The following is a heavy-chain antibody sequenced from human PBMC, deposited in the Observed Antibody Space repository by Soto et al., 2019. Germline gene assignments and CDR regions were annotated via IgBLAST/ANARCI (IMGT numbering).Heavy chain of an antibody. D-gene: IGHD2-21*02. Sequence: GKGLEWIGYVHSNGNTHHNPSLKSRVTISMDTSKNQFSLNLNSVTAADTAVYYCAKGRDVTEGDVEYFQNWGQGTLVTVSS. CDR2: VHSNGNT. CDR3: AKGRDVTEGDVEYFQN. J-gene: IGHJ1*01. V-gene: IGHV4-59*08.